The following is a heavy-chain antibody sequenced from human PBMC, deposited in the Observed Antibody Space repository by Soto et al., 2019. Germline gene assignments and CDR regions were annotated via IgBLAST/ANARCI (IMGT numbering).Heavy chain of an antibody. CDR3: APTGYSYGYYFDY. CDR2: ISSSGSTI. J-gene: IGHJ4*02. V-gene: IGHV3-48*03. D-gene: IGHD5-18*01. CDR1: GFTFGSYE. Sequence: PGGALRLSCAASGFTFGSYEMNWFRQAPGKGLEWVSYISSSGSTIYYADSVKGRFTISRDNAKNSLYLQMNSLRAEDTAVYYCAPTGYSYGYYFDYWGQGTLVTVSS.